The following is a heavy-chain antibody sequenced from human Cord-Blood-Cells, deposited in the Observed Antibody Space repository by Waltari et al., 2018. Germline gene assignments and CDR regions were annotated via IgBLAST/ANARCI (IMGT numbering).Heavy chain of an antibody. J-gene: IGHJ4*02. D-gene: IGHD2-8*01. CDR1: GYTITSSA. Sequence: VPLVQSGSELKKPGASPKASGTASGYTITSSAMNWVRQDPGQGREWMGWINTNTGNPTYAQGFTGRFVFSLDTSVSTAYLQIRSLKAEDTAVYYCARDANGVCYYWGQGTLVTVSS. CDR3: ARDANGVCYY. V-gene: IGHV7-4-1*02. CDR2: INTNTGNP.